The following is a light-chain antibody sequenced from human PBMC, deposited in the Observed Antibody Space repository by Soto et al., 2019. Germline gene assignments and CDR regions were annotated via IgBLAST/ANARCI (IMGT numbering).Light chain of an antibody. CDR1: QSISGY. CDR2: AAS. CDR3: QQSYSTPRT. J-gene: IGKJ1*01. V-gene: IGKV1-39*01. Sequence: DIQMTQSPSSLSASVGDRVTITCRASQSISGYLNWYQQKPGKVPKLPIYAASSLQSGVPSRFSGSGSGTDFTLTISSLQPEDFATYYCQQSYSTPRTFGQGTKVDIK.